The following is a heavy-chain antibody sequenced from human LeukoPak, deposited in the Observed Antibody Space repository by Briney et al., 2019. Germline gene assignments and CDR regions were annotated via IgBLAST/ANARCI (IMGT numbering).Heavy chain of an antibody. CDR2: INTDGNTR. V-gene: IGHV3-74*01. CDR3: VRDMGYYDKV. D-gene: IGHD3-22*01. CDR1: GFTVSTSW. J-gene: IGHJ4*02. Sequence: GESLKISCATSGFTVSTSWMHWVRQAPGKGLVWVSRINTDGNTRDYADSVKGRFTISRDNAKNTLYLQMNSLRAEDTAVYYCVRDMGYYDKVWGQGTLVTVSS.